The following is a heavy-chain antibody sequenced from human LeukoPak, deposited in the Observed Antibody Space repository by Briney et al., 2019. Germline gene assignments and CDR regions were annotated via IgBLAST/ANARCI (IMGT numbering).Heavy chain of an antibody. J-gene: IGHJ4*02. D-gene: IGHD1-14*01. CDR3: ARNEEAGVAFDY. V-gene: IGHV1-46*01. CDR2: MNPSGGTT. Sequence: ASVKVSCKASGYTFSRYYIHWVRQAPGQGLEWMGKMNPSGGTTTYAQKFQGRVTVTRDTPTSTVYMEMSSLRPEDTAVYYCARNEEAGVAFDYWGQGTLVTVSS. CDR1: GYTFSRYY.